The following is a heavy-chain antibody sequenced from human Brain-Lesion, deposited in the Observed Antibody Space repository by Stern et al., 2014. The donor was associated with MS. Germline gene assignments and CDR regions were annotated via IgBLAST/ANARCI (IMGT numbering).Heavy chain of an antibody. J-gene: IGHJ4*02. V-gene: IGHV4-39*01. D-gene: IGHD5-12*01. CDR3: ARHDGWLPHY. CDR1: GGSISRSTYY. Sequence: VQLVESGPGLVKPSETLSLTCSVSGGSISRSTYYWGWIRQPPGKGLEWIGSIYYSGTTYYNPSLKSRVTITTSTHQFSLKLNSVTAADTAVYYCARHDGWLPHYWSQGTLVTVSS. CDR2: IYYSGTT.